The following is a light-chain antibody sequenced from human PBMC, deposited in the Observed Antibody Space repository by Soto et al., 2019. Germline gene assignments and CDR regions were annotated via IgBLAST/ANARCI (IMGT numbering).Light chain of an antibody. CDR3: QQLNAYPLT. CDR1: QGIRND. V-gene: IGKV1-17*02. Sequence: IQMTQSPSSLCASVGDRVTITCRASQGIRNDLDWFQQKPGKAPKLLIYAASNLQSGVPARFSGSGSGTDFTLTISNLQPEDFATYYCQQLNAYPLTFGQGTRLEIK. CDR2: AAS. J-gene: IGKJ5*01.